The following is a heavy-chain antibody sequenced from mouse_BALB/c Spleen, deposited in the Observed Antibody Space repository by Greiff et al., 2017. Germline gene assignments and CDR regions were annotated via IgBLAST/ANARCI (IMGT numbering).Heavy chain of an antibody. J-gene: IGHJ3*01. CDR3: APYYYGSSRFAWFAY. CDR1: GFNIKDTY. V-gene: IGHV14-3*02. CDR2: IDPANGNT. D-gene: IGHD1-1*01. Sequence: EVQLQQSGAELVKPGASVKLSCTASGFNIKDTYMHWVKQRPEQGLEWIGRIDPANGNTKYDPKFQGKATITADTSSNTAYLQLSSLTSEDTAVYYCAPYYYGSSRFAWFAYWGQGTLVTVSA.